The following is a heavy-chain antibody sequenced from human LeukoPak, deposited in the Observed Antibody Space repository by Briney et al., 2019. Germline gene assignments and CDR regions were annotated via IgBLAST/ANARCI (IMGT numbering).Heavy chain of an antibody. J-gene: IGHJ4*02. CDR1: GLTFSSYA. D-gene: IGHD2-2*01. CDR2: ISGSGGRT. V-gene: IGHV3-23*01. Sequence: GGSLRLSCAVSGLTFSSYAMSWVRQAAGEGLEWVSAISGSGGRTYYADSVKGRYTISRNNSKNPLYLQMNRLRAEDTAVYYCTKDDIVVVPAALDYWGQGTLVTVSS. CDR3: TKDDIVVVPAALDY.